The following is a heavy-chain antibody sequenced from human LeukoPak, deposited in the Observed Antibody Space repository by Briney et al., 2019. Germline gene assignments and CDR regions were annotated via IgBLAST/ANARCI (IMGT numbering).Heavy chain of an antibody. CDR2: ISSNGGST. CDR1: GFTFSSYA. D-gene: IGHD3-10*01. V-gene: IGHV3-64D*06. J-gene: IGHJ4*02. Sequence: QAGGSLRLSCSASGFTFSSYAMHWVRQAPGKGLEYVSAISSNGGSTYYADSVKGRFTISRDNSKNTLYLQMSSLRAEDTAVYYCVRGMPMVRGVYDYWGQGTLVTVSS. CDR3: VRGMPMVRGVYDY.